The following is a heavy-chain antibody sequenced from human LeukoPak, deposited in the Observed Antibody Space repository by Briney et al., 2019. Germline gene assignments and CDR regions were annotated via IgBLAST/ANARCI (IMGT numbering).Heavy chain of an antibody. V-gene: IGHV3-53*01. D-gene: IGHD3-16*02. CDR1: GFSVSTDH. CDR3: ARVWELSFDY. CDR2: LYADGGP. Sequence: GGSLRLSCAASGFSVSTDHMSWVRQAPGKGLECVSLLYADGGPYYADSVKGRFTFSRDTSKNTLSLQLNSLRAEDTAVYYCARVWELSFDYWGQGTLVTVSS. J-gene: IGHJ4*02.